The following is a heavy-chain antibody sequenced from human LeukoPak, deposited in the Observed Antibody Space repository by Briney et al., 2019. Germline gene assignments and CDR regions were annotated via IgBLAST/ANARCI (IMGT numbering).Heavy chain of an antibody. D-gene: IGHD5-18*01. CDR2: IKQDGSEK. CDR3: ASGGYSFYY. V-gene: IGHV3-7*03. J-gene: IGHJ4*02. CDR1: GFSFSSYW. Sequence: GGSLRLSCAASGFSFSSYWMNWVRQAPGKGLEWVANIKQDGSEKYYVDSVKGRFTISRDNAKNSLYLQMNSLRAEDTAVYYCASGGYSFYYWGQGTLVTVSS.